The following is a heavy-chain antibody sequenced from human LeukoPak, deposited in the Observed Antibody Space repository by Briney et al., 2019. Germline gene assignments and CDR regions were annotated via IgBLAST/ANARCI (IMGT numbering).Heavy chain of an antibody. V-gene: IGHV3-74*01. J-gene: IGHJ4*02. CDR2: INSDGSST. D-gene: IGHD3-9*01. CDR1: GFTFSSYW. CDR3: ARYDILTGSNDY. Sequence: GGSLRLSCAASGFTFSSYWMHWVRQAPGKGLVWVSRINSDGSSTSYADSVKGRLTISRDNAKNTLYLQMNSLRAEDTAVYYCARYDILTGSNDYWGQGTLVTVSS.